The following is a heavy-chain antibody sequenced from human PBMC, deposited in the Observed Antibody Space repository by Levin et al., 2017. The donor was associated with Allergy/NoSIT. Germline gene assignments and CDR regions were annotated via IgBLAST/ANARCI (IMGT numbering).Heavy chain of an antibody. Sequence: GESLKISCAASGFTFSSYAMSWVRQAPGKGLEWVSAISDTGGTTYYADSVKGRFALSRDNSQNTLYLHLNSLRAEDTAVYYCAKTMAVAGTYYYYGMDGWGQGTTVTVSS. CDR3: AKTMAVAGTYYYYGMDG. V-gene: IGHV3-23*01. CDR1: GFTFSSYA. J-gene: IGHJ6*02. D-gene: IGHD6-19*01. CDR2: ISDTGGTT.